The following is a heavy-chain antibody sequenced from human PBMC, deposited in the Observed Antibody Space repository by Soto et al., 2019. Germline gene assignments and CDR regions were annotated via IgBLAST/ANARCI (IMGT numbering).Heavy chain of an antibody. V-gene: IGHV3-23*01. CDR1: GLTFGDHG. J-gene: IGHJ6*02. CDR3: AKDQPLLRFYYGMDV. D-gene: IGHD3-3*01. Sequence: PGGSLRLSCVASGLTFGDHGMHWVRQVPGRGLEWVSAISASGGSTYYADSVKGRFTISRDNSKNTLYLQMNSLRAEDTAVYYCAKDQPLLRFYYGMDVWGQGTTVTVSS. CDR2: ISASGGST.